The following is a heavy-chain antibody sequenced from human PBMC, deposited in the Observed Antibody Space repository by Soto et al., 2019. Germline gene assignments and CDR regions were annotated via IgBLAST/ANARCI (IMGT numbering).Heavy chain of an antibody. Sequence: GASVKVSCKASGGTFSSDTISWVRQAPGQGLEWMGRIIPILGIANYAQKFQGRVTITADKSTSTAYIELSSLRSEDTAVYYCARGAGRLFAVDHGVGWFDPWGQGTLVTVSS. V-gene: IGHV1-69*02. D-gene: IGHD3-3*01. CDR2: IIPILGIA. CDR3: ARGAGRLFAVDHGVGWFDP. CDR1: GGTFSSDT. J-gene: IGHJ5*02.